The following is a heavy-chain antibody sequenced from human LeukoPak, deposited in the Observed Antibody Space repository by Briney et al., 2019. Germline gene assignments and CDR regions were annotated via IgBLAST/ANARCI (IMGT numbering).Heavy chain of an antibody. Sequence: PGGSLRLSCAVSGFTVSSKYISWVRQAPGKGLEWVSVIYGGGDTIYADSVKGRFTISRDNSKNRLYLQMNSLRAEDTAVYYCARVPYYYGSGSFSYWGQGTLVTVSS. CDR1: GFTVSSKY. D-gene: IGHD3-10*01. CDR2: IYGGGDT. V-gene: IGHV3-53*01. CDR3: ARVPYYYGSGSFSY. J-gene: IGHJ4*02.